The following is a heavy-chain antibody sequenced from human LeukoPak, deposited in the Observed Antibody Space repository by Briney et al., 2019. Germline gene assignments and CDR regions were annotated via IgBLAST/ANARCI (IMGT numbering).Heavy chain of an antibody. J-gene: IGHJ5*02. Sequence: SETLSLTCTVSGGSISSYYWSWIRQPAGKGLEWIGRIYTSGSTNYNPSLKSRVTMSVDTSKNQSSLKLSSVTAADTAVYYCARGLPYGSGSYYQLNWFDPWGQGTLVTVSS. D-gene: IGHD3-10*01. V-gene: IGHV4-4*07. CDR1: GGSISSYY. CDR2: IYTSGST. CDR3: ARGLPYGSGSYYQLNWFDP.